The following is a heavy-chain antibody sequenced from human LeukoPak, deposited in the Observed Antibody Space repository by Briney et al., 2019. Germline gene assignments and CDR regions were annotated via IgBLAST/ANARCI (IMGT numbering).Heavy chain of an antibody. CDR1: GFTFSSYA. D-gene: IGHD3-10*01. CDR3: ARASGEYYFDY. J-gene: IGHJ4*02. V-gene: IGHV3-23*01. CDR2: ISGSGGST. Sequence: GGSLRLSCAASGFTFSSYAMSWVRQAPGKGLEWVSAISGSGGSTYYADSVKGRFTISRDNAKNSLHLQMNSLRAEDTALYHCARASGEYYFDYWGQGTLVTVSS.